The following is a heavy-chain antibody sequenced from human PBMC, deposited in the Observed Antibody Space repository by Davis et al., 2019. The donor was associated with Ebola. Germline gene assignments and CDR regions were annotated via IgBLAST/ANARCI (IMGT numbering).Heavy chain of an antibody. CDR3: ASRFDY. CDR1: GFTFSTYS. Sequence: GESLKISCAGSGFTFSTYSMNWVRQAPGKGLEWVSYISSSSSTIYYADSVKGRFTISRDKAKNSLYLQMNSLRDEDTAVYYCASRFDYWGQGTLVTVSS. V-gene: IGHV3-48*02. J-gene: IGHJ4*02. CDR2: ISSSSSTI.